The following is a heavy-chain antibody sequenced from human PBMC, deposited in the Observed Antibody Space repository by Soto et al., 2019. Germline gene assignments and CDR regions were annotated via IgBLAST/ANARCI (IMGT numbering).Heavy chain of an antibody. V-gene: IGHV1-8*01. CDR3: ERGGLYSNSFDY. Sequence: ASVKVSCKASGYTFTSYDINWVRQATGQGLEWMGWMNPNSGNTGYAQKFQGRVTMTRNTSISTAYMELSSLRSEDTAVYYCERGGLYSNSFDYWGQGTLVTVSS. J-gene: IGHJ4*02. CDR2: MNPNSGNT. CDR1: GYTFTSYD. D-gene: IGHD4-4*01.